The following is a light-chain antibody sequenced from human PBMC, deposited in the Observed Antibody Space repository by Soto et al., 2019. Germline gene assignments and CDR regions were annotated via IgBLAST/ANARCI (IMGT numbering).Light chain of an antibody. Sequence: QSVLTQPASVSGSPGQSITISCTGPSSDVGGYNYVSWYQQHPGKAPELMIYDVSNRPSGVSNRFSGSKSGNTASLTISGLQAEDEADYYCSSYTSSSTLEVVFGGGTQLTVL. J-gene: IGLJ2*01. CDR3: SSYTSSSTLEVV. V-gene: IGLV2-14*01. CDR2: DVS. CDR1: SSDVGGYNY.